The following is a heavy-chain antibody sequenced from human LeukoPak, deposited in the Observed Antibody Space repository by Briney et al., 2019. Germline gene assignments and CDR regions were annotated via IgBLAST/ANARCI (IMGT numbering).Heavy chain of an antibody. CDR1: LYTLTGSN. CDR2: IYPNRGGT. Sequence: ATVEVSRTPSLYTLTGSNIHWVRQAPRQGVEGMGYIYPNRGGTNYAQKFQGRVTMTRDTSITTAYMELSRLGSDDTAVYYCARNMVRVSPVGVYWYFDLWGRGTLVTVSS. V-gene: IGHV1-2*02. CDR3: ARNMVRVSPVGVYWYFDL. D-gene: IGHD3-10*01. J-gene: IGHJ2*01.